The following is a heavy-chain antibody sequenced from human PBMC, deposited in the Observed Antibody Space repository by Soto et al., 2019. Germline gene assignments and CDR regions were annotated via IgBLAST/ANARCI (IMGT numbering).Heavy chain of an antibody. CDR3: ARDTVEMATIFWYFDL. D-gene: IGHD5-12*01. Sequence: QVQLVESGGGVVQPGRSLRLSCAASGFTFSSYGMHWVRQAPGKGLEWVAVIWYDGSNKYYADSVKGRFTISRDNSKNTLYLQMNRLRAEDTAVYYCARDTVEMATIFWYFDLWGRGTLVTVSS. V-gene: IGHV3-33*01. J-gene: IGHJ2*01. CDR2: IWYDGSNK. CDR1: GFTFSSYG.